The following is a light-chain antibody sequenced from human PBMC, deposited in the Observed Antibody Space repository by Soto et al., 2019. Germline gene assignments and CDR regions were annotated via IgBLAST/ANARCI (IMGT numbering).Light chain of an antibody. CDR2: EVS. Sequence: QSVLTQPASVSGSPGQSITISCSGTSSDVGAYNYVSWYQHHPVKAPKLMIYEVSNRPSGVSARFSGSRSDNTASLTISGLQAEDESDYYCISYTRSTTWVFGGGTKVTVL. CDR1: SSDVGAYNY. V-gene: IGLV2-14*01. J-gene: IGLJ3*02. CDR3: ISYTRSTTWV.